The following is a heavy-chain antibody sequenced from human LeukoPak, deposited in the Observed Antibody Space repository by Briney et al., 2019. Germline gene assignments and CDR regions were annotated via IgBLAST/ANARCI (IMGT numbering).Heavy chain of an antibody. J-gene: IGHJ4*02. CDR2: INHSGST. Sequence: SETLSLTCAVYGGSFSGYYWSWIRQPPGKGLEWIGEINHSGSTNYNPSLKSRVTISVDTSKNQFSLKLSSVTAADTAVYYCARGSPVGWYLDYWGQGTLVTVSS. CDR3: ARGSPVGWYLDY. CDR1: GGSFSGYY. V-gene: IGHV4-34*01. D-gene: IGHD6-19*01.